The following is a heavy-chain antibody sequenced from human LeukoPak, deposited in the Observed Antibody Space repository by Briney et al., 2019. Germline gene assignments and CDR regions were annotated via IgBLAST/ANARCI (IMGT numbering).Heavy chain of an antibody. D-gene: IGHD1-1*01. CDR2: INPNSGGT. V-gene: IGHV1-2*02. CDR3: ARVQTGTTGGDFDY. J-gene: IGHJ4*02. Sequence: ASVKVSCKASGYIFTNYYMHWVRQAPGQGLEWMGCINPNSGGTNYAQKFQGRVTMTRDTSISTAYMELRRLRSDDTAVYYCARVQTGTTGGDFDYWGQGTLVTVSS. CDR1: GYIFTNYY.